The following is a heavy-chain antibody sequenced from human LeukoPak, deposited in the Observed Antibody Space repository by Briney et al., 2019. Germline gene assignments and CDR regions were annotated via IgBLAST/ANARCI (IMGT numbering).Heavy chain of an antibody. V-gene: IGHV4-59*08. D-gene: IGHD6-13*01. Sequence: PSETLSLTCTVSGGSISSYYWSWIRQPPGKGLEWIGYICYSGSTNYNPSLKSRVTISVDTSKNQFSLKLSSVTAADTAVYYCVGSSWYYYFDYWGQGTLVTVSS. J-gene: IGHJ4*02. CDR1: GGSISSYY. CDR2: ICYSGST. CDR3: VGSSWYYYFDY.